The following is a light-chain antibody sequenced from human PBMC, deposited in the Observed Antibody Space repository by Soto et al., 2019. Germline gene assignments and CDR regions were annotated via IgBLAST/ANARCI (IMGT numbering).Light chain of an antibody. J-gene: IGKJ1*01. CDR2: GAS. CDR1: QSVSSSY. CDR3: QQYGSSRT. Sequence: EIVLTQSPGTLSLSPGERATLSCRASQSVSSSYLAWYQQKPGQAPRLLIYGASSRATGIPDRFSGSGSGTYFTLTISRLESEDSAVYYCQQYGSSRTFGQGTKVQIK. V-gene: IGKV3-20*01.